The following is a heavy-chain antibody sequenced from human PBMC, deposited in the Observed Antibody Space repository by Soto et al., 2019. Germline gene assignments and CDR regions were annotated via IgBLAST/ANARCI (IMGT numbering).Heavy chain of an antibody. CDR3: AKPTGSAHISDY. CDR2: IWYDGNNK. D-gene: IGHD1-26*01. V-gene: IGHV3-33*06. CDR1: GFTFNNYA. Sequence: PGGSLRLSCAASGFTFNNYAMHWVRQAPGKGLEWVAVIWYDGNNKDYADSVKGRFTISRDNSKDTVYLQMNSVRAEDTAIYYCAKPTGSAHISDYWGQGTLVTVSS. J-gene: IGHJ4*02.